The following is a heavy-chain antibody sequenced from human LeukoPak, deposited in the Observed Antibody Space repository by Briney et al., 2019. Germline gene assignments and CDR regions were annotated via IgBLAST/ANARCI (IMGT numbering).Heavy chain of an antibody. D-gene: IGHD6-13*01. V-gene: IGHV4-38-2*02. J-gene: IGHJ4*02. CDR3: ARDLAAVGGYFDY. CDR1: GYSISNGYY. Sequence: SETLSLTCTVSGYSISNGYYWGWIRQPPGKGLEWIGSIYHSGTTYYNPSLKSRVTISVDTSKNQFSLKLSSVTAADTAVYYCARDLAAVGGYFDYWGQGTLVTVSS. CDR2: IYHSGTT.